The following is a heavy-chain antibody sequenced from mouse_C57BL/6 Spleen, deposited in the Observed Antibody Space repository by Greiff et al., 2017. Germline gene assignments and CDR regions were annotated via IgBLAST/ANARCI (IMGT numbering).Heavy chain of an antibody. V-gene: IGHV5-17*01. D-gene: IGHD2-4*01. CDR1: GFTFSDYG. CDR2: ISSGSSTI. Sequence: EVKLLESGGGLVKPGGSLKLSCAASGFTFSDYGMHWVRQAPEKGLEWVAYISSGSSTIYYGDTVKGRFPISRDNAKNTLFLQMTSLRSEDTDMYYCGNDCDGGYDMDDWGQGTSVTVSS. J-gene: IGHJ4*01. CDR3: GNDCDGGYDMDD.